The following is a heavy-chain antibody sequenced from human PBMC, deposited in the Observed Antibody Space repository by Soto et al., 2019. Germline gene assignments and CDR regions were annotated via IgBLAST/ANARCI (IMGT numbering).Heavy chain of an antibody. D-gene: IGHD1-26*01. V-gene: IGHV2-5*02. J-gene: IGHJ4*02. CDR3: VHPFSGIYYYFDY. CDR2: IYWDDEK. Sequence: GLDLEWLAFIYWDDEKRYSPSLESRLTITKDTSKNQVVLTMTNMDPVDTATYYCVHPFSGIYYYFDYWGQGTLVTVSS.